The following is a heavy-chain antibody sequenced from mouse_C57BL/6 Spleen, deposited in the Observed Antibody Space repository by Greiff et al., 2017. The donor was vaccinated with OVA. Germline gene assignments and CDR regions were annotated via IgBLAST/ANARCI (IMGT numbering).Heavy chain of an antibody. CDR2: IDPSDSYT. CDR1: GYTFTSYW. J-gene: IGHJ3*01. D-gene: IGHD2-5*01. V-gene: IGHV1-50*01. Sequence: VQLQQPGAELVKPGASVKLSCKASGYTFTSYWMQWVKQRPGQGLEWIGEIDPSDSYTNYNQKFKGKATLTVDTSSSTAYMQLSSLTSEDSAVYYCARCPYYSNYVTWFAYWGQGTLVTVSA. CDR3: ARCPYYSNYVTWFAY.